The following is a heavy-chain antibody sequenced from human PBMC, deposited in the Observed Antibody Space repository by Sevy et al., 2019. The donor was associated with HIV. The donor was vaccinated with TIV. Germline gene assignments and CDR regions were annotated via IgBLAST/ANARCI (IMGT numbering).Heavy chain of an antibody. CDR2: IYGSGSTT. D-gene: IGHD3-22*01. Sequence: GGSLRLSCKPSGFTVVSYAMNWVRQAPGKGLEWVSTIYGSGSTTYHADSLRGRFSISRDASKNTLYLQMNSLKTQDTAVYYCAGWRFDSSGSFDAFDIWGQGTMVNVSS. V-gene: IGHV3-23*01. J-gene: IGHJ3*02. CDR3: AGWRFDSSGSFDAFDI. CDR1: GFTVVSYA.